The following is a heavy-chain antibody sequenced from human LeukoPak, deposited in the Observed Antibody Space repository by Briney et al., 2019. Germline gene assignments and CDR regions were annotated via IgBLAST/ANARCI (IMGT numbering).Heavy chain of an antibody. D-gene: IGHD3-10*01. CDR3: ARGGSYYYGSGSPNDAFDI. J-gene: IGHJ3*02. V-gene: IGHV1-2*02. Sequence: ASVKVSCKASGYTFTGYYMHWVRQAPGQGLEWMGWINPNSGGTNYAQKFQGRVTMTRDTSISTAYMELSRLRSDDTAVYYCARGGSYYYGSGSPNDAFDIWGQGTMVTVSS. CDR2: INPNSGGT. CDR1: GYTFTGYY.